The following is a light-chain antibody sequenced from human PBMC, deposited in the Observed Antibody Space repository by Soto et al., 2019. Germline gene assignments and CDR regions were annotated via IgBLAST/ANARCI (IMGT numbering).Light chain of an antibody. J-gene: IGKJ1*01. V-gene: IGKV3-20*01. CDR3: QDTGCSPPT. CDR2: TAS. Sequence: EIVLTPASGTKTLSPGERAALSCRASQSASSTFLAWYQQKPGQAPRLLIYTASNRATGIPDRFSGSGSGTDFTLTISRLEPEDCAVYCCQDTGCSPPTFGQG. CDR1: QSASSTF.